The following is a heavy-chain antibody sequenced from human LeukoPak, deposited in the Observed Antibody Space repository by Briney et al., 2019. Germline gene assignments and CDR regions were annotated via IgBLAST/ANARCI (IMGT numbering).Heavy chain of an antibody. D-gene: IGHD2-15*01. V-gene: IGHV4-34*01. J-gene: IGHJ5*02. CDR1: GGSFSGYY. CDR2: IYYSGST. CDR3: ARQSRPDAPIVVVVAATMGWFDP. Sequence: PSETLSLTCAVYGGSFSGYYWSWIRQPPGKGLEWIGSIYYSGSTYYNPSLKSRVTISVDTSKNQFSLKLSSVTAADTAVYYCARQSRPDAPIVVVVAATMGWFDPWGQGTLVTVSS.